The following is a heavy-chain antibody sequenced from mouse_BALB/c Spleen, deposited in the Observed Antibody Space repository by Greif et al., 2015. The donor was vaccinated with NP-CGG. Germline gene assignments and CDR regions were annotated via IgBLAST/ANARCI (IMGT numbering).Heavy chain of an antibody. Sequence: VQLQQSGAELAKPGASVKMSCKASGYTFTSYWMHWVKQRPGQGLEWIGYINPSTGYTEYNQKFKDKATLTADKSSSTAYMQLSSRTSEDSAVYYCASRNWESAYWGQGTLVTVSA. V-gene: IGHV1-7*01. CDR1: GYTFTSYW. J-gene: IGHJ3*01. CDR2: INPSTGYT. D-gene: IGHD4-1*01. CDR3: ASRNWESAY.